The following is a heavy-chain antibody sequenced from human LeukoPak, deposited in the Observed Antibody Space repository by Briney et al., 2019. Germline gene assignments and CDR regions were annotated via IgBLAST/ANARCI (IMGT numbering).Heavy chain of an antibody. CDR2: ISSSGSTI. Sequence: GGSLRLSCAASGFTFSSYEMNWVRQAPGKGLEWVSYISSSGSTIYYADSVKGRFTISRDNAKNSLYLQMNSLRAEDTAVYYCAEIGITLIGGVWGKGTTVTISS. V-gene: IGHV3-48*03. CDR3: AEIGITLIGGV. J-gene: IGHJ6*04. D-gene: IGHD3-10*02. CDR1: GFTFSSYE.